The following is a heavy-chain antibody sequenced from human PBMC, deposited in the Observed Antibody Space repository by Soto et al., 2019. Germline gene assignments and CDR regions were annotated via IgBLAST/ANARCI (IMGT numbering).Heavy chain of an antibody. CDR3: ARDRGENWNPGYGKDV. CDR2: IYYSGST. Sequence: PSETLSLTCTVSGGSISSYYWSWIRQPPGEGLEWIGYIYYSGSTNYNPSLKSRVTISIDTSKNQFSLKLSSVTAADTAVYYCARDRGENWNPGYGKDVWGQGTTVTVSS. V-gene: IGHV4-59*01. J-gene: IGHJ6*02. CDR1: GGSISSYY. D-gene: IGHD1-1*01.